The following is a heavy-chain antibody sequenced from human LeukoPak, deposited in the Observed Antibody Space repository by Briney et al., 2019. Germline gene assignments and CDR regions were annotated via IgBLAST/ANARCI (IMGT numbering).Heavy chain of an antibody. D-gene: IGHD2-15*01. CDR3: ARDYCSGGSCYFDY. V-gene: IGHV3-30*04. CDR1: GFTFSSYA. Sequence: GGSLRLSCAASGFTFSSYAMHWVRQAPGKGLEWVAVISYDGSNKYYADSVKGRFTISRDNSKNTLYLQMNSLRAEDTAVYYCARDYCSGGSCYFDYWGQGTLVTVSS. J-gene: IGHJ4*02. CDR2: ISYDGSNK.